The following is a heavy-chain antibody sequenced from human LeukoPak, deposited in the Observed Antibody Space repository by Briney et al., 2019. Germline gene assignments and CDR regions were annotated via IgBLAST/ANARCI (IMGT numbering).Heavy chain of an antibody. J-gene: IGHJ3*02. D-gene: IGHD3-10*01. CDR2: IWYDGSNK. CDR1: GFTFSSYG. Sequence: PGGSLRLSCAASGFTFSSYGMHWVRQAPGKGLEWVAVIWYDGSNKYYAESVKGRFTISRDNSKNTLYLQMNSLRAEDTAVYYCANFFGAFDIWGQGTMVTVSS. CDR3: ANFFGAFDI. V-gene: IGHV3-30*02.